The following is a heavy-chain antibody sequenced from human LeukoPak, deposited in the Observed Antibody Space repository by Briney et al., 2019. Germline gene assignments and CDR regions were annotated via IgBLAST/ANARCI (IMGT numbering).Heavy chain of an antibody. CDR2: MSGSGSDI. CDR1: GFTFSDYY. Sequence: GGSLRLSFAASGFTFSDYYMGWIRQARGKGLECVSYMSGSGSDIYYADPVKGRFTISRDNGRNSLYLQMNSLRAEDTAVYYCARDIVAPGLFFDSWGQGTLVTVSS. D-gene: IGHD5-12*01. V-gene: IGHV3-11*04. J-gene: IGHJ4*02. CDR3: ARDIVAPGLFFDS.